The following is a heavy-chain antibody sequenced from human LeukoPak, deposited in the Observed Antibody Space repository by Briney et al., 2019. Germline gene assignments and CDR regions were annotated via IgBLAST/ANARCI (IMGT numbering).Heavy chain of an antibody. V-gene: IGHV1-8*01. D-gene: IGHD1-26*01. Sequence: WASVKVSCKASGYTFTRYDINWVRQATGQGLEWMGWMNPNSGNTGYAQKFQGRVTMTRSTSINTAYMELNSLTSEDTAVYYCARSSVGARRRIDYWGQGTLVTVSS. CDR2: MNPNSGNT. CDR3: ARSSVGARRRIDY. J-gene: IGHJ4*02. CDR1: GYTFTRYD.